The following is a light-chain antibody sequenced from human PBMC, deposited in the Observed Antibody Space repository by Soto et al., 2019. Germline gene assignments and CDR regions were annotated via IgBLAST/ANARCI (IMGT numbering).Light chain of an antibody. V-gene: IGKV1-9*01. CDR3: QQLNSYPLT. CDR2: AAS. CDR1: QGISSY. J-gene: IGKJ3*01. Sequence: DIQLTLSPSFMSASVGDRDTITCRASQGISSYLAWYQQKPGKAPKLLIYAASTLQSGVPSRFSGSGSWTEFTLTISSLQPEDFATYYCQQLNSYPLTFGPGTKVDIK.